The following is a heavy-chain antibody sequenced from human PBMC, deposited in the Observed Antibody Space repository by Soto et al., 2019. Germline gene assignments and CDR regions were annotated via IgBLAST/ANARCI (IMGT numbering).Heavy chain of an antibody. Sequence: EVQLVESGGGLVQPGGSLRLSCAASGFTFRTYWMHWVRQVAGKGLEWVSHINTDGSGTSYADSVKGRFTISRDNAKNTLYLQMNNLRAEDMALYHCASPTVGGFDRWGQGTLVTVSS. CDR3: ASPTVGGFDR. CDR1: GFTFRTYW. J-gene: IGHJ4*02. CDR2: INTDGSGT. D-gene: IGHD3-16*01. V-gene: IGHV3-74*01.